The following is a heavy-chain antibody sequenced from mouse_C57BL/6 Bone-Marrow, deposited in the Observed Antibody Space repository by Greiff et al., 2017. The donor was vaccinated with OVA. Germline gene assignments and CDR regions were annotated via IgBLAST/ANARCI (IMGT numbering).Heavy chain of an antibody. CDR3: ARPHYGSTYWYFDV. D-gene: IGHD1-1*01. V-gene: IGHV1-55*01. CDR2: IYPGSGST. J-gene: IGHJ1*03. Sequence: QVQLQQPGAELVKPGASVKMSCKASGYTFTSYWITWVKQRPGQGLEWIGDIYPGSGSTNYNEKFKSKATLTVDTSSSTAYMQLSSLTSEDSAVYYCARPHYGSTYWYFDVWGKGTTVTVSS. CDR1: GYTFTSYW.